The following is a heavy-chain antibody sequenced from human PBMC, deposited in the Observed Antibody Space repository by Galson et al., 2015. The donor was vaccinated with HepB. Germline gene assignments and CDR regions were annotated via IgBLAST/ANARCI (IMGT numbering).Heavy chain of an antibody. CDR3: AVGIYSSSSSWFDP. Sequence: SVKVSCKASGNTFTTYYTHWVRQAPGQGLEWMGIINPSGGSTIYAQKFQGRVTMTSDTSTSTVYMELSSLRSEDTAVYYCAVGIYSSSSSWFDPWGQGTLVTVSS. CDR2: INPSGGST. J-gene: IGHJ5*02. V-gene: IGHV1-46*01. CDR1: GNTFTTYY. D-gene: IGHD6-6*01.